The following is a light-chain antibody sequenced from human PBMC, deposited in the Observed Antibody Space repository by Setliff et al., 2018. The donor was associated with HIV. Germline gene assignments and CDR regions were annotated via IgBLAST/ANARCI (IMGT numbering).Light chain of an antibody. CDR3: NSYTGSNNYVV. V-gene: IGLV2-14*03. Sequence: SGSPGQAITISCTGTSSDVGGYNYVSWYQQHPGKAPKLMIYDVSIRPSGVSNRFSGSKSGNTASLTISGLRTEDEADYYCNSYTGSNNYVVFGGGTKVTVL. CDR2: DVS. J-gene: IGLJ2*01. CDR1: SSDVGGYNY.